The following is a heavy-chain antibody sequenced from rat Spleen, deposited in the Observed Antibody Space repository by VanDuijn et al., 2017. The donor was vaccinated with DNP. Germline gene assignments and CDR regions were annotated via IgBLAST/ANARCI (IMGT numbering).Heavy chain of an antibody. CDR2: ISISGSKT. CDR1: GFTFSNYD. J-gene: IGHJ3*01. Sequence: EVQLVESGGGLVQPGRSMKLSCAASGFTFSNYDMAWVRQAPKKGLEWVATISISGSKTSYSDSVKGRFTISRDNAKSCLYLQMNSLKSEDTATYYCARQRVMYTTATGFAYWGQGTLVTVSS. D-gene: IGHD1-6*01. V-gene: IGHV5-25*01. CDR3: ARQRVMYTTATGFAY.